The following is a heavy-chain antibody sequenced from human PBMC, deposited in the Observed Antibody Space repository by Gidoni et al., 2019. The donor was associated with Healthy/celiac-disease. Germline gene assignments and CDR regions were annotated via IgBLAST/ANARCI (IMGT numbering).Heavy chain of an antibody. CDR1: GFTVSSNY. CDR2: IYSGGST. V-gene: IGHV3-53*01. J-gene: IGHJ6*02. CDR3: AREKLGYCSSTSCYRGVIAARRRNYGMDV. D-gene: IGHD2-2*02. Sequence: EVQLVESGGGLIQPGGSLRLSCAASGFTVSSNYMSWVRQAPGKGLEWVSVIYSGGSTYYADSVKGRFTISRDNSKNTLYLQMNSLRAEDTAVYYCAREKLGYCSSTSCYRGVIAARRRNYGMDVWGQGTTVTVSS.